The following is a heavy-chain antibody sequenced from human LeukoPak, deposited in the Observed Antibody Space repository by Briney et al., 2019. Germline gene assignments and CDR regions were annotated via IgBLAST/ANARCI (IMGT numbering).Heavy chain of an antibody. V-gene: IGHV3-7*01. J-gene: IGHJ4*02. CDR1: GFTFSRYW. CDR2: IRGDAGDK. CDR3: ARDVHGALDF. Sequence: GGSLRLSCAASGFTFSRYWMAWVRQAPGKGLEWVANIRGDAGDKGYADSVRDRFTISRDNGKNSLYLQMNSLTAEDTAVYYCARDVHGALDFWGQGTLSSSPQ. D-gene: IGHD4/OR15-4a*01.